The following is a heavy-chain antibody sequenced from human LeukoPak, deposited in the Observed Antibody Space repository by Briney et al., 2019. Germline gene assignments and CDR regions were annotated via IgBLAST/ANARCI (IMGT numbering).Heavy chain of an antibody. V-gene: IGHV3-7*01. CDR1: GFTFSSYW. D-gene: IGHD6-13*01. CDR2: IKQDGSEK. CDR3: ARAGYSSSWLYYYYYYYMDV. Sequence: GGSLRLSCAASGFTFSSYWMSWVRQAPGKGLEWVANIKQDGSEKYYVDSVKGRFTISRDNAKNSLYLQMNSLRAEDTAVYYCARAGYSSSWLYYYYYYYMDVWGKGTTVTVSS. J-gene: IGHJ6*03.